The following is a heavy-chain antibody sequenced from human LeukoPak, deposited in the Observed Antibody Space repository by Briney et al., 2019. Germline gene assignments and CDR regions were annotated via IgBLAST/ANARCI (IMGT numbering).Heavy chain of an antibody. D-gene: IGHD2-15*01. CDR2: INPSGGST. CDR3: AGAVLGYCSGGSCFTYYYYYYGMDV. Sequence: ASVKVSCKASGYTFTSYYMHWVRQAPGQGLEWMGIINPSGGSTSYAQKFQGRVTMTRDTSTSTVYMELSSLRSEDTAVYYCAGAVLGYCSGGSCFTYYYYYYGMDVWGQGTTVTVSS. CDR1: GYTFTSYY. V-gene: IGHV1-46*01. J-gene: IGHJ6*02.